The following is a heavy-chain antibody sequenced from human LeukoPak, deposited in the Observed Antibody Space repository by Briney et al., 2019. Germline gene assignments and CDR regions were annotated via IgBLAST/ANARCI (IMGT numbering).Heavy chain of an antibody. Sequence: GGSLRLSCVAYGFTLSIYRIKWVRQAPGEGRGWDSYIRSSGRPIYYAESVKGRFTISRDNAKNSLCMQMSSRLAEDTAVYYCARGGEIVGPENWFDPWGQGTLVTVSS. CDR2: IRSSGRPI. D-gene: IGHD5-12*01. J-gene: IGHJ5*02. CDR3: ARGGEIVGPENWFDP. V-gene: IGHV3-48*01. CDR1: GFTLSIYR.